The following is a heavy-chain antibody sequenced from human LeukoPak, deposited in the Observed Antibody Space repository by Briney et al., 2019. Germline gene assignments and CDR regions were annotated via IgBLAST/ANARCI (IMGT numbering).Heavy chain of an antibody. Sequence: PSETLSLTCTVSGGSISSSSYYWGWLRQPPGKGLEWIGSIYYSGSTYYNPSLKSRVTISVDTSKNQFSLKLSSVTAADTAVYYCASVITMVRGVISPSYYFDYWGQGTLVTVSS. D-gene: IGHD3-10*01. CDR1: GGSISSSSYY. CDR3: ASVITMVRGVISPSYYFDY. V-gene: IGHV4-39*07. J-gene: IGHJ4*02. CDR2: IYYSGST.